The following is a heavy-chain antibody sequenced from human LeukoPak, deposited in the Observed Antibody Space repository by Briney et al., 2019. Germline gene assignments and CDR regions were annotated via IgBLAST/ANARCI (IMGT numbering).Heavy chain of an antibody. V-gene: IGHV3-15*01. Sequence: AGGSLRLSCAASGFTFSDAWMTWVRQTPGKGLEWVGRIKQIRNGGTTDYAAPVKSRFTISRDDSINTLYLQMNSLKTEDTAVYYCATGFSAASHDGYWGQGTLVTVSS. J-gene: IGHJ4*02. CDR3: ATGFSAASHDGY. CDR2: IKQIRNGGTT. CDR1: GFTFSDAW. D-gene: IGHD2-15*01.